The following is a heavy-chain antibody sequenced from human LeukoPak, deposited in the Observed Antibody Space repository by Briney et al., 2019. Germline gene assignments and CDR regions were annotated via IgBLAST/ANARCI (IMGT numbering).Heavy chain of an antibody. V-gene: IGHV1-8*03. Sequence: ASVKVSCKASGGTFSSYDINWVRQATGQGLEWMGWMNPNSGNTGYAQKFQGRVTITRNTSISTAYMELSSLRSEDTAVYYCARGSGYEGYYYYYMDVWGKGTTVTVSS. J-gene: IGHJ6*03. D-gene: IGHD5-12*01. CDR2: MNPNSGNT. CDR3: ARGSGYEGYYYYYMDV. CDR1: GGTFSSYD.